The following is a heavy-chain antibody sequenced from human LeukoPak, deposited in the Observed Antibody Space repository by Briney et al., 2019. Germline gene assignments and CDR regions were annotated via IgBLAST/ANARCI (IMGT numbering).Heavy chain of an antibody. Sequence: GASVKVSCKASGYTFTGYYMHWVRQAPGQGLEWMGWINPNSGGTNYAQKLQGRVTMTTDTSTSTAYMELRSLRSDDTAVYYCARDPGSSWYRGSWFDPWGQGTLVTVSS. CDR2: INPNSGGT. D-gene: IGHD6-13*01. V-gene: IGHV1-2*02. J-gene: IGHJ5*02. CDR3: ARDPGSSWYRGSWFDP. CDR1: GYTFTGYY.